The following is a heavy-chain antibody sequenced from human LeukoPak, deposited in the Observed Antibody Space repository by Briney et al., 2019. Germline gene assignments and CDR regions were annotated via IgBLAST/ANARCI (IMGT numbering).Heavy chain of an antibody. D-gene: IGHD6-13*01. CDR3: AREGTLGVAGRWIDVFDI. J-gene: IGHJ3*02. Sequence: SETLSLTCTVSGGSISSYYWSWIRQPAGKGLEWIGRIYTSGSTNYNPSLKSRVTMSVDTSKNQFSLKLSSVTAADTAVYYCAREGTLGVAGRWIDVFDIWGQGTMVTVSS. V-gene: IGHV4-4*07. CDR2: IYTSGST. CDR1: GGSISSYY.